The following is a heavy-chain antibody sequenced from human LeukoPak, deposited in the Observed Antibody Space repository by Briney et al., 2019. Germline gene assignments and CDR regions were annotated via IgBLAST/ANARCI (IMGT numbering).Heavy chain of an antibody. J-gene: IGHJ5*02. CDR1: GFTFSSYW. CDR2: IKQDGSEK. D-gene: IGHD5-18*01. CDR3: AREYSYGYNWFDP. V-gene: IGHV3-7*01. Sequence: GGSLRPSCAASGFTFSSYWMSWVRQAPGKGLEWVANIKQDGSEKYYVDSVKGRFTISRDNAKNSLYLQMNSLRAEDTAVYYCAREYSYGYNWFDPWGQGTLVTVSS.